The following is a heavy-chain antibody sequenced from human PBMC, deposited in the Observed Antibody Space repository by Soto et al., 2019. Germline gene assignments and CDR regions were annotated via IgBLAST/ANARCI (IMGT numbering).Heavy chain of an antibody. D-gene: IGHD4-17*01. CDR3: ARHGDYLSDAFDI. V-gene: IGHV3-53*01. CDR1: GCTVSSNY. Sequence: GSRRLSCAASGCTVSSNYMSWVRQAPGKGLEWVSVIYSGGSTYYADSVKGRFTISRDNSKNTLYLQMNSLRAEDTAVYYCARHGDYLSDAFDIWGQGTMVTVSS. CDR2: IYSGGST. J-gene: IGHJ3*02.